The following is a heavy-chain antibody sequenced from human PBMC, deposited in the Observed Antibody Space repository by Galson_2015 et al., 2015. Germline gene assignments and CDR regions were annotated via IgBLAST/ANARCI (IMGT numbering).Heavy chain of an antibody. CDR2: IKSKTDGGSI. D-gene: IGHD6-19*01. V-gene: IGHV3-15*01. J-gene: IGHJ4*02. CDR3: ATSRGVAVARFDY. Sequence: SLRLSCAASGLTFNNAWMSWVRQAPGKRLEWVGRIKSKTDGGSIDYAAAVKGRFTISRHDSKAEVYLQMNSPQNEDTAVYFCATSRGVAVARFDYWGQGTLVAVSS. CDR1: GLTFNNAW.